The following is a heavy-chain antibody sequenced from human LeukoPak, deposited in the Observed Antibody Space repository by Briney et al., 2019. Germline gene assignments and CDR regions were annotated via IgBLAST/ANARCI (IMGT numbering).Heavy chain of an antibody. Sequence: GGSLSLSCAAWSFIFSRCAMSGVREATGKAVEWVSAISCRGDNIFCTHCVEALFTIPRHNPKNTVYVQVNSLSAEHTAVYYCAKKVPANWGSYFDYWGQGTLVTVSS. CDR1: SFIFSRCA. CDR2: ISCRGDNI. J-gene: IGHJ4*02. D-gene: IGHD7-27*01. V-gene: IGHV3-23*01. CDR3: AKKVPANWGSYFDY.